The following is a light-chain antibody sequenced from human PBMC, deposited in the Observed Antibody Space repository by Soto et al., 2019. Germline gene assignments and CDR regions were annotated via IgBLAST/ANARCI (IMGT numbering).Light chain of an antibody. CDR3: MQSIQLPRT. J-gene: IGKJ2*02. CDR1: QSLVHTDGETY. Sequence: DVVLTQTPLSLSVTPGQPASISCQSSQSLVHTDGETYLYWSLQRPGQPPQLLIYGVSNRFSGVPERFSGSGSGTDFTLKISRVEAEDVGVYYCMQSIQLPRTFGQGTRLEIK. V-gene: IGKV2D-29*01. CDR2: GVS.